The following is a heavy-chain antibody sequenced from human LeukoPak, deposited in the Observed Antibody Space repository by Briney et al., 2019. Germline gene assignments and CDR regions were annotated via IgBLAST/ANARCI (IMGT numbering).Heavy chain of an antibody. Sequence: PSETLSLTCAVYGGSFSGYYWSWIRQPPGKGLEWIGEINHSGSTNYNPSLKSRVTISVDTSTKQLSLKLTSVTAADTAIYYCAKHNGGGIVSYVAPGPPDYFDHWGQGALVTVSS. J-gene: IGHJ4*02. V-gene: IGHV4-34*01. CDR2: INHSGST. CDR1: GGSFSGYY. CDR3: AKHNGGGIVSYVAPGPPDYFDH. D-gene: IGHD1-26*01.